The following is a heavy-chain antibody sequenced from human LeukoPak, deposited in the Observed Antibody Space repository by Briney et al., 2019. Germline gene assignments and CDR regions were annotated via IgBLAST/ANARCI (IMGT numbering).Heavy chain of an antibody. CDR1: GGSVSSGSYY. V-gene: IGHV4-61*01. J-gene: IGHJ4*02. D-gene: IGHD4-23*01. CDR2: IYYSGGT. Sequence: SSETLSLTCTVSGGSVSSGSYYWSWIRQPPGKGLEWIGYIYYSGGTNYNPSLKSRVTISVDTSKNQFSLKLSSVTAADTAVYFCARGDYGANSDLGYYFDYWGQGTLVTVSS. CDR3: ARGDYGANSDLGYYFDY.